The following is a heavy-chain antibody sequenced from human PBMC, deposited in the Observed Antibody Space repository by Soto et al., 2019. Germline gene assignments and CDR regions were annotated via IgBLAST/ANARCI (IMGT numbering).Heavy chain of an antibody. CDR1: GGSVSSGSYY. D-gene: IGHD6-13*01. V-gene: IGHV4-61*01. Sequence: SETLSLTCTVSGGSVSSGSYYWSWVRQPPGKELEWIGDIYYSGTTKYNSSLKSRVTISIDTSKNQFSLKMSSVTAADTAVYYCAKDHGRGSWYPSPDYWGQGTLVTVSS. CDR2: IYYSGTT. J-gene: IGHJ4*02. CDR3: AKDHGRGSWYPSPDY.